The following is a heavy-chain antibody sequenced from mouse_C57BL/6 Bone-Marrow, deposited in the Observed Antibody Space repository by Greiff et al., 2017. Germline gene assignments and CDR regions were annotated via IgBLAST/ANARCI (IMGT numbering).Heavy chain of an antibody. J-gene: IGHJ3*01. CDR3: ARVYYGSSYGFAY. CDR2: IDPSDSYT. V-gene: IGHV1-59*01. Sequence: QVQLQQPGAELVRPGTSVKLSCKASGYTFTSYWMHWVKQRPGQGLEWIGVIDPSDSYTNYNQKFKGKATLTVDTSSSTAYMQLSSLTSEDSAVYYGARVYYGSSYGFAYWGQGTLVTVSA. D-gene: IGHD1-1*01. CDR1: GYTFTSYW.